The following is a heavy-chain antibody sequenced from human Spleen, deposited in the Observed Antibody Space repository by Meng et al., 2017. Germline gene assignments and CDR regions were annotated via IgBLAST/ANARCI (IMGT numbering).Heavy chain of an antibody. D-gene: IGHD2-2*01. J-gene: IGHJ6*02. CDR3: ARSGCSSSSCDLWYYYYGMDV. CDR2: IHHSGTT. V-gene: IGHV4-4*02. CDR1: GASISSSDW. Sequence: SETLSLTCAVSGASISSSDWWSWVRQPPGKGLEWIGEIHHSGTTNYNPPLKSRVTISIDKSKNQFSLKLTSVPAADTAVYYCARSGCSSSSCDLWYYYYGMDVWGQGTTVTVSS.